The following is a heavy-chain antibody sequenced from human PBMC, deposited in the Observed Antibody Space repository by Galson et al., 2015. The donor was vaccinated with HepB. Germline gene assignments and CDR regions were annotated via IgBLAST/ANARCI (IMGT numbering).Heavy chain of an antibody. V-gene: IGHV4-34*01. Sequence: SETLSLTCAVYGGSFSGYYWSWIRQPPGKGLEWIGEISHSGSTNYNPSLKRRVTISVDTSKNQFSLKLSSVTAADTAVYYCARGKKEMATKYRTIFDSWGQGTLVTASS. D-gene: IGHD5-24*01. CDR1: GGSFSGYY. CDR3: ARGKKEMATKYRTIFDS. CDR2: ISHSGST. J-gene: IGHJ4*02.